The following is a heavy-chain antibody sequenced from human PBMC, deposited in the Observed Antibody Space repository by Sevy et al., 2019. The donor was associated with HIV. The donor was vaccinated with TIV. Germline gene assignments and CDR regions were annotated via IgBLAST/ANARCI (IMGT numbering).Heavy chain of an antibody. V-gene: IGHV3-30*02. CDR1: GFTFSSYG. D-gene: IGHD2-15*01. CDR3: AKDFAEYCSGGSCSAYDY. J-gene: IGHJ4*02. Sequence: GGSLRLSCPASGFTFSSYGMHWVRQAPGKGLEWVAFIRYDGSNKYYADSVKGRFTISRDNSKNTLYLQMNSLRAEDTAVYYCAKDFAEYCSGGSCSAYDYWGQGTLVTVSS. CDR2: IRYDGSNK.